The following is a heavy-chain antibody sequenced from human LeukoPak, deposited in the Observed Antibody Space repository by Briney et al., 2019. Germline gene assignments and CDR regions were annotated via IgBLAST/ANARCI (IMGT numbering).Heavy chain of an antibody. CDR2: IDTKTGNP. CDR3: ARGGMSYSSSSGY. V-gene: IGHV7-4-1*02. CDR1: GYTFSSCA. Sequence: GASVKVSCKASGYTFSSCAINWVRQAPGQGLEYMGWIDTKTGNPTYAQGFTGRFVFSLDTSVSTAYLQISSLKAEDTAVYYCARGGMSYSSSSGYWGQGTLVTVSS. D-gene: IGHD6-6*01. J-gene: IGHJ4*02.